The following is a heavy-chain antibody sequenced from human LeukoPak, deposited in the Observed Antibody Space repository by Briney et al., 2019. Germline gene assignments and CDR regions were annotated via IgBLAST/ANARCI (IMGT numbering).Heavy chain of an antibody. CDR1: GYTFISYY. D-gene: IGHD6-19*01. Sequence: ASVKVSCKASGYTFISYYMHWVRQAPGQGLEWMGWINPNSGGTNYAQKFQGRVTMTRDTSISTAYMELSRLRSDDTAVYYCARDLLRYSSGWLDYWGQGTLVTVSS. CDR3: ARDLLRYSSGWLDY. J-gene: IGHJ4*02. CDR2: INPNSGGT. V-gene: IGHV1-2*02.